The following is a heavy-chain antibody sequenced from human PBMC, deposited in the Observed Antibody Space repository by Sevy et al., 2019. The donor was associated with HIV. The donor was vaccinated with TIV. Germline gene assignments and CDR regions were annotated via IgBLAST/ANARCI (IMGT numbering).Heavy chain of an antibody. CDR1: GGSLSGFY. J-gene: IGHJ5*02. V-gene: IGHV4-34*01. Sequence: SETLSLTCAVYGGSLSGFYWSWIRQPPGMGLEWIGEIHHSGKTNYNPSLKSRVTISLDTSTNQFSLNLISVTAADTAVYYCARGWASYSFGYTAGCWFDPWGQGTPVTVSS. CDR3: ARGWASYSFGYTAGCWFDP. CDR2: IHHSGKT. D-gene: IGHD5-18*01.